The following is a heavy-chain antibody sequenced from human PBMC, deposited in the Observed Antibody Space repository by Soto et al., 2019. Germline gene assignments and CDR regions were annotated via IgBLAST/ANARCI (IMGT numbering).Heavy chain of an antibody. J-gene: IGHJ5*02. CDR1: GFTFSSYA. D-gene: IGHD6-19*01. CDR3: AKDRVVAVARSRFDP. Sequence: PGGSLRLSCAASGFTFSSYAMSWVRQAPGKGLEWVSAISGSGGSTYYADSVKGRFTISRDNSKNTLYLQMNSLRAEDTAVYYCAKDRVVAVARSRFDPWGQGTLVTVSS. CDR2: ISGSGGST. V-gene: IGHV3-23*01.